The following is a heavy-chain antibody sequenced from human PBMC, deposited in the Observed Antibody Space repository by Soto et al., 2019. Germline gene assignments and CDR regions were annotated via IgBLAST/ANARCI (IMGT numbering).Heavy chain of an antibody. CDR1: GDSISTFY. Sequence: PSETLSLTCTVSGDSISTFYWSWIRQPPGKGLEWIGYIHYSGSTNYNPSLKSQVIISVDTSKNQFSLKLSSVTAADTAVYYCARAVDTAMVPIQKAYYYYYGMDVWGQGTTVTVSS. V-gene: IGHV4-59*01. D-gene: IGHD5-18*01. CDR3: ARAVDTAMVPIQKAYYYYYGMDV. J-gene: IGHJ6*02. CDR2: IHYSGST.